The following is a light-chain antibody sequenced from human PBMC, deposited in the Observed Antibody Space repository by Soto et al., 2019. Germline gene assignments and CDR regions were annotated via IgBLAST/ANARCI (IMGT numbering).Light chain of an antibody. CDR3: PQYQNWPPWT. CDR2: DAS. Sequence: EVVMTQSPATLSVSPGERATLSCRASQGVGTHLAWYQQKPGQTPILLIYDASTRAAGVPARFTGSGSVTEFTLPVSRLQSDDFAVYSSPQYQNWPPWTFGQGTKVALK. J-gene: IGKJ1*01. CDR1: QGVGTH. V-gene: IGKV3-15*01.